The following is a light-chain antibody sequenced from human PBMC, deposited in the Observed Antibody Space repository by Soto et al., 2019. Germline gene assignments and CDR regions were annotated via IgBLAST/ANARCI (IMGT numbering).Light chain of an antibody. CDR3: QQLNNYPRIA. CDR1: QDISRY. V-gene: IGKV1-9*01. J-gene: IGKJ5*01. CDR2: AAS. Sequence: DIQLTQSPSFLSASVGDRVTITCRASQDISRYLAWYQQKPGKAPKLLIYAASTLQSGVPSRFSGSGSGTEFTLTISSLQPEDFATYYCQQLNNYPRIAFGQGTRLEIK.